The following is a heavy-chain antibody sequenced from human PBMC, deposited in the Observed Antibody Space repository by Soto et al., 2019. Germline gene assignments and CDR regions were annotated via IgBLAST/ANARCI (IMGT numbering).Heavy chain of an antibody. J-gene: IGHJ5*02. V-gene: IGHV4-31*03. CDR3: ARLFSDIVVVVAAWFDP. Sequence: SETLSLTCTVSGGSISSGGYYWSWIRQHPGKGLEWIGYIYYSGSTYYNPSLKSRVTISVDTSKNQFSLKLSSVTAADTAVYNCARLFSDIVVVVAAWFDPWGQGTLVTVSS. CDR2: IYYSGST. D-gene: IGHD2-15*01. CDR1: GGSISSGGYY.